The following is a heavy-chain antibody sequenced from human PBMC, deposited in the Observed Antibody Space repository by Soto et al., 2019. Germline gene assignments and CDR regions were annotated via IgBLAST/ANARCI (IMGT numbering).Heavy chain of an antibody. D-gene: IGHD6-13*01. CDR3: ARDLRAAGRPGMDV. J-gene: IGHJ6*02. V-gene: IGHV1-69*01. CDR2: IIPIVGTG. Sequence: QVQLVQSGAEVKKPGSSVKVSCKASGGSFSSYAISWVRQAPGQGLEWMGGIIPIVGTGNYAQNFQGRVTITADESTSTAYTELSSLRSEDTAMYYCARDLRAAGRPGMDVWGQGTTVTVSS. CDR1: GGSFSSYA.